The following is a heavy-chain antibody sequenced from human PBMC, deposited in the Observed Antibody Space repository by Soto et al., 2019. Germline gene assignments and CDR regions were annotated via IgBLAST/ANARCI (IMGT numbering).Heavy chain of an antibody. Sequence: PGGSLRLSCAASGFTFSSHAMSWVRQAPGKGLEWVSAISGTGGSTYYADSVKGRFTISRDKSKNTLYLQMNSLRAEDTAVYYCAKDRIRYSSGSNGDAFDIWGQGTMVTVSS. J-gene: IGHJ3*02. V-gene: IGHV3-23*01. CDR1: GFTFSSHA. D-gene: IGHD6-19*01. CDR3: AKDRIRYSSGSNGDAFDI. CDR2: ISGTGGST.